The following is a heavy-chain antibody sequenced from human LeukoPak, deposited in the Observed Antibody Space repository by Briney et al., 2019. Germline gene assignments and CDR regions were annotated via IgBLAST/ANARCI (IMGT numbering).Heavy chain of an antibody. CDR1: GFTFSSYA. Sequence: TGGSLRLSCAASGFTFSSYAMSWVRQAPGKGLEWVSAISGSGGSTYYADSVKGRFTISRDNSKNTLYLQMNSLRAEDTAVYYCAKIRPLLLWFGEETFDIWGQGTMVTVSS. V-gene: IGHV3-23*01. CDR2: ISGSGGST. CDR3: AKIRPLLLWFGEETFDI. D-gene: IGHD3-10*01. J-gene: IGHJ3*02.